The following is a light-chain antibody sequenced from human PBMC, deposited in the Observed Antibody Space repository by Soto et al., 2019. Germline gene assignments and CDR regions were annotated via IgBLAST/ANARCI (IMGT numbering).Light chain of an antibody. CDR3: QQYYSYWT. J-gene: IGKJ1*01. Sequence: AIRMTQSPSSFSASTGDRVTITCRASQGISSYLAWYQQKPGKAPKLVIYAASTLQSGVPSRFSGSGSGTDFTLTISCLQSEDFATYYCQQYYSYWTFGQGTKVEIK. CDR2: AAS. CDR1: QGISSY. V-gene: IGKV1-8*01.